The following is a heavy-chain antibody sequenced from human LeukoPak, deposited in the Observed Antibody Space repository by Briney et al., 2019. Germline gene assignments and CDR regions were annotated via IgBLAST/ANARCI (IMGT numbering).Heavy chain of an antibody. CDR2: IYYSGST. D-gene: IGHD3-16*01. CDR3: ARDAYGGGDGNYFDY. J-gene: IGHJ4*02. CDR1: GGSISSSISSSSYY. V-gene: IGHV4-39*07. Sequence: SETLSLTCTVSGGSISSSISSSSYYWGWIRQPPGKGLEWIGSIYYSGSTYYNPSLKSRVTISVDTSKNQFSLKLSSVTAADTAVYYCARDAYGGGDGNYFDYWGQGTLVTVSS.